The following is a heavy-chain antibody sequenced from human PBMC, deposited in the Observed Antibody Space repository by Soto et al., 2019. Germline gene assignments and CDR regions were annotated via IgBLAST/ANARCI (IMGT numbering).Heavy chain of an antibody. CDR3: SRNVWGDYGFG. Sequence: EVQLLESGGGLVQPWGSLRLSCVGSGFTFSGNAMSWVRQAPGQGLECVAGISPGGANTYYADSVKGRFTISGDDSKNSVYRQMNSLKVEDTAIYSCSRNVWGDYGFGGGQGTLVTVSS. CDR2: ISPGGANT. D-gene: IGHD3-16*01. V-gene: IGHV3-23*01. CDR1: GFTFSGNA. J-gene: IGHJ4*02.